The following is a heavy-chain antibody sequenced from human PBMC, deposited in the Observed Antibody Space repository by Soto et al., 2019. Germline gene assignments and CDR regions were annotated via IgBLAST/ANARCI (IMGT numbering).Heavy chain of an antibody. V-gene: IGHV1-18*01. Sequence: ASVKVSCKASGYTFTSYGISWVRHAPGQGLEWMGWISSYNGNTNYAQNLQGRVTMTTDTSSSTVYMELRSLRSDDTVVYDCARGRSELAFEIWRQGTMVTV. J-gene: IGHJ3*02. CDR1: GYTFTSYG. CDR3: ARGRSELAFEI. CDR2: ISSYNGNT.